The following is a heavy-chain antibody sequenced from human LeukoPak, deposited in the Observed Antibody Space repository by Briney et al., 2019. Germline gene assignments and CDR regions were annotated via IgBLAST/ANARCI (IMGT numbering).Heavy chain of an antibody. CDR2: IYHSGST. CDR1: GGSISSYY. J-gene: IGHJ3*02. D-gene: IGHD3-10*01. CDR3: ARTPYGSGRRNAFDI. Sequence: SETLSLTCTVSGGSISSYYWSWIRQPPGKGLEWIGYIYHSGSTNYNPSLKSRVTISVDTSKNQFSLKLSSVTAADTAVYYCARTPYGSGRRNAFDIWGQGTMVTVSS. V-gene: IGHV4-59*01.